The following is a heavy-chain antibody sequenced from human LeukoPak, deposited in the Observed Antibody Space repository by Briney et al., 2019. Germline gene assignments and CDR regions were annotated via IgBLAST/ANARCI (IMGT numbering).Heavy chain of an antibody. D-gene: IGHD6-6*01. J-gene: IGHJ6*03. CDR1: GYTFTSYG. V-gene: IGHV1-18*01. CDR2: ISAYNGNT. Sequence: ASVKVSCKASGYTFTSYGISWVRQAPGQGLAWMGWISAYNGNTNYAQKLQGRVTMTTDTSTSTAYMELRSLRSDDTAVYYCARGKSSSSNYYYYYMDVWGKGTTVTVSS. CDR3: ARGKSSSSNYYYYYMDV.